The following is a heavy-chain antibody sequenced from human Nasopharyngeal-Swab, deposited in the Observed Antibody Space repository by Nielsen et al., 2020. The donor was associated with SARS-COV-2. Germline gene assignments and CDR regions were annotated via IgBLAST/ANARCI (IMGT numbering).Heavy chain of an antibody. Sequence: SETLSLTCTVSGGSISSGDYYWSWVRQPPGKGLEWIGEIYHSGSTNYNPSLKSRVTISVDKSKNQFSLKLSSVTAADTAVYYCARVTTVTNSRYYFDYWGQGTLVTVSS. CDR1: GGSISSGDYY. V-gene: IGHV4-4*02. J-gene: IGHJ4*02. CDR2: IYHSGST. D-gene: IGHD4-17*01. CDR3: ARVTTVTNSRYYFDY.